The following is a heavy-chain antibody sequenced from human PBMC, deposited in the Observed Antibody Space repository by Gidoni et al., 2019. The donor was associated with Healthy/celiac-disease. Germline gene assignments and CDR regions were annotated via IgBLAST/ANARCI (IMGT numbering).Heavy chain of an antibody. CDR3: ARDQSGYCSSTSCHSVGY. Sequence: QVQLVQSGAEVKKPGASLKVSCKASGYTFTGYSMHWVRQAPGQGLEWMGWINPNSGGTNYAQKFQGRVTMTRDTSISTAYMELSRLRSDDTAVYYCARDQSGYCSSTSCHSVGYWGQGTLVTVSS. D-gene: IGHD2-2*01. V-gene: IGHV1-2*02. J-gene: IGHJ4*02. CDR2: INPNSGGT. CDR1: GYTFTGYS.